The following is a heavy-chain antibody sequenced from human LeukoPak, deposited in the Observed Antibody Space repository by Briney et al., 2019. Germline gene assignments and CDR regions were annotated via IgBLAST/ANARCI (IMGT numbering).Heavy chain of an antibody. CDR2: INPRGST. V-gene: IGHV4-34*01. CDR3: ARGLRQGSAWSWGPKEKSYQYMDV. D-gene: IGHD6-19*01. CDR1: GGSFSSHY. Sequence: SETLSLTCGVSGGSFSSHYWTWIRQPPGKGLEWIGEINPRGSTNYNPSLESRVTVSADTSRNQLSLSLTSVVAADSAVYFCARGLRQGSAWSWGPKEKSYQYMDVWGTGTTVIVSS. J-gene: IGHJ6*04.